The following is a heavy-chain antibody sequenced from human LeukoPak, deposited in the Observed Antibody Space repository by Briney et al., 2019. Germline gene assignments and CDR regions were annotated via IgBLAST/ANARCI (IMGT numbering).Heavy chain of an antibody. J-gene: IGHJ3*02. CDR3: AKIPYSSSWYGDAFDI. V-gene: IGHV3-23*01. D-gene: IGHD6-13*01. CDR1: GFTFSSYA. CDR2: ISGSGGST. Sequence: GGSLRLSCAASGFTFSSYAMSWVRQAPGKGLEWVSAISGSGGSTYYADSVKGRFTVSRDNSKNTLYLQMNSLRAEDTAVYYCAKIPYSSSWYGDAFDIWGQGTMVTVSS.